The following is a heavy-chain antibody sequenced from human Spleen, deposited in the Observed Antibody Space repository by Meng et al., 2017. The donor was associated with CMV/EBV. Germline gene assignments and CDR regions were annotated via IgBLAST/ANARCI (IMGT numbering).Heavy chain of an antibody. V-gene: IGHV3-74*01. CDR2: INSAGSST. Sequence: GGSLRFSCAASGVTFSSYWMHWVRQAPGKGLVWVSRINSAGSSTNYADSVKGRFTISRDNAKNTLYLQMNSLRAEDTAVYYCARRTGTSYWYFDLWGRGTLVTVSS. D-gene: IGHD1-1*01. CDR1: GVTFSSYW. CDR3: ARRTGTSYWYFDL. J-gene: IGHJ2*01.